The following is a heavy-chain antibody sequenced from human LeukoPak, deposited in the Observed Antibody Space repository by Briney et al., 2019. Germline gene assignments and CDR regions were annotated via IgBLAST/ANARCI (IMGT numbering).Heavy chain of an antibody. V-gene: IGHV3-30-3*01. Sequence: AGGSLRLSCAASGFTFSSYAMHWVRQAPGKGLEWVAVISYDGSNKYYADSVKGRFTISRDNSKNTLYLQMNSLRAEDTAVYYCAKEGQRYRLSPVGGWGQGTLVTVSS. CDR2: ISYDGSNK. CDR1: GFTFSSYA. J-gene: IGHJ4*02. CDR3: AKEGQRYRLSPVGG. D-gene: IGHD3-16*01.